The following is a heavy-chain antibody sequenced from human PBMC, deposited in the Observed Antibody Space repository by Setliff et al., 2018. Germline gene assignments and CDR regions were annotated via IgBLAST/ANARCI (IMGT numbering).Heavy chain of an antibody. Sequence: PSETLSLTCAVSGFSISSGYYWGWIRQPPGKGLEWIVNIHHSGKAYYNPSLKSRVTMSVDTSKNHVSLKLSSVTAADTAVYYCARVRLKTHYDYVWGSYSTLHNYFDYWGQGTLVTVSS. V-gene: IGHV4-38-2*01. CDR1: GFSISSGYY. J-gene: IGHJ4*02. D-gene: IGHD3-16*01. CDR2: IHHSGKA. CDR3: ARVRLKTHYDYVWGSYSTLHNYFDY.